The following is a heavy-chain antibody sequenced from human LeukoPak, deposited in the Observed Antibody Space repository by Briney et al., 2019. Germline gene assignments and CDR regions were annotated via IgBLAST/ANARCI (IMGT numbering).Heavy chain of an antibody. D-gene: IGHD3-10*01. CDR3: AREWAGYGSGSYYYY. CDR2: IIPLFGTA. J-gene: IGHJ4*02. Sequence: ASVKVSCKASGGTLNNYAISWVRQAPGQGLEWMGGIIPLFGTANYAQKFLGRVIITADESTSTTHMYLSSLKSEDTAVYYCAREWAGYGSGSYYYYWGQGTLVTVSS. CDR1: GGTLNNYA. V-gene: IGHV1-69*13.